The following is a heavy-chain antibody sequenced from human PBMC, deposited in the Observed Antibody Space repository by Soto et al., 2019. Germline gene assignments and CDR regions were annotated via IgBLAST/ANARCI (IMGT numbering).Heavy chain of an antibody. CDR3: ARLGFCSGSSCNYYYYYYGMDA. CDR2: ISGRGTTT. D-gene: IGHD2-15*01. V-gene: IGHV3-48*02. CDR1: GFAFSSYT. J-gene: IGHJ6*02. Sequence: EVQLVESGGGLVQPGGSLRLSCSASGFAFSSYTMNWVRQAPGRGLEWVSFISGRGTTTYYADSVKGRFTISRDNAKNSLYLQVNSLRDEDTATYYCARLGFCSGSSCNYYYYYYGMDAWGQGTTVTVSS.